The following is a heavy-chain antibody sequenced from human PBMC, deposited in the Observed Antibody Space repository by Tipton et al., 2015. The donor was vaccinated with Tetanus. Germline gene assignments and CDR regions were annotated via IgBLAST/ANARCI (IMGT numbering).Heavy chain of an antibody. J-gene: IGHJ4*02. Sequence: TLSLTCVVSGGSFSDFCWSWIRQPPGQGLVWIGEINHSGSTKYNPSFNSRAAISVDTSKSQFSLRVRSVTAADTAVYYCARGRTMSGVVAPFDLWGQGTQVTVSS. CDR1: GGSFSDFC. CDR3: ARGRTMSGVVAPFDL. V-gene: IGHV4-34*01. CDR2: INHSGST. D-gene: IGHD3-3*01.